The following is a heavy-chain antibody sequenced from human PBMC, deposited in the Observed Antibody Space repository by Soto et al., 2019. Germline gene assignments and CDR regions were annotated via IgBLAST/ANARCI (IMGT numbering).Heavy chain of an antibody. J-gene: IGHJ4*02. CDR2: IDWDDDK. CDR3: ARTRYYYDSSGYYSWYYFDY. CDR1: GFSLSTSGMC. V-gene: IGHV2-70*11. Sequence: SGPTLVNPTQTLTLTCTFSGFSLSTSGMCVSWIRQPPGKALEWLARIDWDDDKYYSTFLKTRLTITKDTSKNQVVLTMTNMDPVDTATYYCARTRYYYDSSGYYSWYYFDYWGQGTLVTVSS. D-gene: IGHD3-22*01.